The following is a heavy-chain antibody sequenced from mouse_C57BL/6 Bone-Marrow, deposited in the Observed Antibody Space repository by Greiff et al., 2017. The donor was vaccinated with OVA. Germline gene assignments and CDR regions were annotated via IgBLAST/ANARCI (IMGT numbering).Heavy chain of an antibody. CDR2: REHAKGNK. J-gene: IGHJ4*01. CDR3: ARDIYYDGSSLYAMDY. Sequence: EVQLQQSVAELVRPGASVKLSCTASGFNIKNTYMHWVKQRPEQGLEGSGRREHAKGNKKDAPKFQGKATITADTSSNTAYLQLSSLTSEDTAIYYCARDIYYDGSSLYAMDYWGQGTSVTVSS. V-gene: IGHV14-3*01. CDR1: GFNIKNTY. D-gene: IGHD1-1*01.